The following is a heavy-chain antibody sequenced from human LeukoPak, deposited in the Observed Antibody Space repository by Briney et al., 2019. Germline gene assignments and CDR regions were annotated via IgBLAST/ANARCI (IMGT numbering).Heavy chain of an antibody. V-gene: IGHV3-21*04. CDR2: ISSNSKYI. CDR1: GFTFSNYS. D-gene: IGHD3-22*01. Sequence: TGGSLRLSCAASGFTFSNYSMNWVRQAPGKGLEWVSSISSNSKYIDYADSVKGRFTISRDNAKNSLYLQMNSLRAEDTAVYYCAGADYTMIVEGNWFDPWGQGTLVTVSS. J-gene: IGHJ5*02. CDR3: AGADYTMIVEGNWFDP.